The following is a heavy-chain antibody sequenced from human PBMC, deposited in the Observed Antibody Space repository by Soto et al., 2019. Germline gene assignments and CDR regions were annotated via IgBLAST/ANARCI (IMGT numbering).Heavy chain of an antibody. CDR1: GLIFSDYH. CDR2: IRRKANSYTT. CDR3: AMLGGWSGGSNDMDV. Sequence: EVQLVESGGGLVQPGGSLRLSCAASGLIFSDYHMDLVRQAPGKGLEWVGRIRRKANSYTTEYAASGKGRFTISRDDSKNSLYLQMNSLKTEDTAVYYCAMLGGWSGGSNDMDVWGQGTTVTVSS. D-gene: IGHD6-19*01. V-gene: IGHV3-72*01. J-gene: IGHJ6*02.